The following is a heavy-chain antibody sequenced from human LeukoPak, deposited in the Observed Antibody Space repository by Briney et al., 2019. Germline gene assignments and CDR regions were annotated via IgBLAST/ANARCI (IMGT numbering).Heavy chain of an antibody. CDR3: ARHSTVTTPYYFDY. D-gene: IGHD4-17*01. CDR1: GGSISSYY. CDR2: IYYSGST. V-gene: IGHV4-59*01. J-gene: IGHJ4*02. Sequence: SETLSLTCTVSGGSISSYYWSWIRQPPGKGLEWIGYIYYSGSTNYNPSLKSRVTISVDTSKNQFSLKLSSVTAADTAVYYCARHSTVTTPYYFDYWAREPWSPSPQ.